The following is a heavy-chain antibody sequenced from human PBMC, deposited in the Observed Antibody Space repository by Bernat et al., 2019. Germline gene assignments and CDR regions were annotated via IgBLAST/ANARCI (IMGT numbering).Heavy chain of an antibody. J-gene: IGHJ6*02. Sequence: QVQLVQSGAEVKKPGSSVKVSCKASGGTFSSYAISWVRQAPGQGLEWMGGIIPIFGTANYAQKFQGRVTITADKSTSTAYMELSSLRSEDTAVYYCASASGSPYYYGSGSYYTPTHYYYYGMDVWGQGTTVTVSS. CDR2: IIPIFGTA. V-gene: IGHV1-69*06. CDR3: ASASGSPYYYGSGSYYTPTHYYYYGMDV. D-gene: IGHD3-10*01. CDR1: GGTFSSYA.